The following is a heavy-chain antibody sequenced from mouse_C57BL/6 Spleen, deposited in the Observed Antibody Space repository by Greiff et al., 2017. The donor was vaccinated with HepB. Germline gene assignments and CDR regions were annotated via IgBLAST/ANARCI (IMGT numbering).Heavy chain of an antibody. V-gene: IGHV1-63*01. CDR1: GYTFTNYW. D-gene: IGHD4-1*01. Sequence: LVESGAELVRPGTSVKMSCKASGYTFTNYWIGWAKQRPGHGLEWIGDIYPGGGYTNYNEKFKGKATLTADKSSSTAYMQFSSLTSEDSAIYYCARGRTGSSFDYWGQGTTLTVSS. CDR3: ARGRTGSSFDY. J-gene: IGHJ2*01. CDR2: IYPGGGYT.